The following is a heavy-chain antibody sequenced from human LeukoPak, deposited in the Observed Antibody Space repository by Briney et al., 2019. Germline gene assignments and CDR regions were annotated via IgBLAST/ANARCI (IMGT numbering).Heavy chain of an antibody. CDR2: IYHSGST. V-gene: IGHV4-38-2*02. D-gene: IGHD5-12*01. J-gene: IGHJ5*02. CDR3: ARQDLVATILSWFDP. Sequence: PSEALSLTCTVSGYSISSGYYWGWIRQPPGKGLEWIGSIYHSGSTYYNPSLKSRVTISVDTSKNQFSLKLSSVTAADTAVYYCARQDLVATILSWFDPWGQGTLVTVSS. CDR1: GYSISSGYY.